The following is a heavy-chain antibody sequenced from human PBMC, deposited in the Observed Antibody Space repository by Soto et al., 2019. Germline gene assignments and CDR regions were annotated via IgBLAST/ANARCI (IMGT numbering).Heavy chain of an antibody. Sequence: TLSLTCAVYGGSFSGYYWSWIRQPPGKGLEWIGEINHSGSTNYNPSLKSRVTISVDTSKNQFSLKLSSVTAADTAVYYCARVWLYGMDVWGQGTTVTVSS. CDR3: ARVWLYGMDV. V-gene: IGHV4-34*01. CDR1: GGSFSGYY. CDR2: INHSGST. D-gene: IGHD3-22*01. J-gene: IGHJ6*02.